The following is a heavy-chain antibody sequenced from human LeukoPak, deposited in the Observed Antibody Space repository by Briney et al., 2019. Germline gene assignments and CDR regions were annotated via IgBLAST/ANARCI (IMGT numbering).Heavy chain of an antibody. D-gene: IGHD3-3*01. CDR3: AKDKTRVTYYDFWSGLNPAFDI. V-gene: IGHV3-23*01. Sequence: QTGGSLRLSCAASGFTFSSYAMSWVRQAPGKGLEWVSAISGSGGSTYYADSVKGRFTISRDNSKNTLYLQMNSLRAEDTTVYYCAKDKTRVTYYDFWSGLNPAFDIWGQGTMVTVSS. CDR1: GFTFSSYA. CDR2: ISGSGGST. J-gene: IGHJ3*02.